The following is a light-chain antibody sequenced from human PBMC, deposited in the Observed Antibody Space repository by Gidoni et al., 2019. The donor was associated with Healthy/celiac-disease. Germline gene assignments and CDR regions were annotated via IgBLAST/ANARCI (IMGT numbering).Light chain of an antibody. Sequence: DIQMTQSPSSLSASVGDRVTITCRGNQSISSYLNWYQQKPGKAPKLLIYAASSLQLGDLSRLSGSGSWTNFTLTISSLQPEDFATYYWQQSYNTLLQTFGQGTKGEIK. CDR3: QQSYNTLLQT. J-gene: IGKJ1*01. V-gene: IGKV1-39*01. CDR1: QSISSY. CDR2: AAS.